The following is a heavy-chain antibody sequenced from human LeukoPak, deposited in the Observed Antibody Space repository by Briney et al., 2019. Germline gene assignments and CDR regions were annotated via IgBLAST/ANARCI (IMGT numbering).Heavy chain of an antibody. CDR2: ISYDGSNK. Sequence: GGSLRLSCAASGFTFSSYAMHWVRQAPGKGLEWVAVISYDGSNKYYADSVKGRFTISRDNSKNTLYLQMNSLRAEDTAVYYCARDLREYSSSWQHLYYYYYGMDVWGQGTTVTVSS. V-gene: IGHV3-30*14. CDR1: GFTFSSYA. D-gene: IGHD6-13*01. J-gene: IGHJ6*02. CDR3: ARDLREYSSSWQHLYYYYYGMDV.